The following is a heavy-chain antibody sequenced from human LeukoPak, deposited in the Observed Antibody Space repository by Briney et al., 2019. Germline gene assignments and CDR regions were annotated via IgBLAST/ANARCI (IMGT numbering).Heavy chain of an antibody. V-gene: IGHV3-33*01. Sequence: GRSLRLSCAASGFTFSSYGMHWVRQAPGKGLEWVAVIWYDGSNKYYADSVKGRFTISRDNSKNTLYLQMNSLRAEDTAVYYCARADTVMAYYFDLWGQGTLVTVSS. J-gene: IGHJ4*02. CDR1: GFTFSSYG. CDR2: IWYDGSNK. CDR3: ARADTVMAYYFDL. D-gene: IGHD5-18*01.